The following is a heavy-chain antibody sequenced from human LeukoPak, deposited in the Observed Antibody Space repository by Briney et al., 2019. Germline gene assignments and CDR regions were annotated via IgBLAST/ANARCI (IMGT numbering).Heavy chain of an antibody. Sequence: GGSLTLSCAASGFTFSSYWMHWVRQAPGKGLVWVSRVNSDGGSATYADSVTGRFTISRDDARNTLYLQMNSLRAEDTAVFYCARGRYCVMDVWGQGTTLTVS. V-gene: IGHV3-74*01. CDR1: GFTFSSYW. J-gene: IGHJ6*02. CDR2: VNSDGGSA. CDR3: ARGRYCVMDV.